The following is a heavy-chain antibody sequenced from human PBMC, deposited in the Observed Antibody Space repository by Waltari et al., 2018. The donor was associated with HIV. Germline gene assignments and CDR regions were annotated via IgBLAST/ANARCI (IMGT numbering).Heavy chain of an antibody. CDR1: GYTLPELS. CDR3: ATAQICSTSSCYDY. J-gene: IGHJ4*02. V-gene: IGHV1-24*01. D-gene: IGHD2-2*01. CDR2: FDPEDAET. Sequence: QVQLVQSGAQATKPGASVMVYCQVPGYTLPELSMHWVRQAPGKGLEWMGGFDPEDAETIYAQKFQGRVTMTEDTSTDTAYMELSSLRSEDTALYYCATAQICSTSSCYDYWGQGTLVTVSS.